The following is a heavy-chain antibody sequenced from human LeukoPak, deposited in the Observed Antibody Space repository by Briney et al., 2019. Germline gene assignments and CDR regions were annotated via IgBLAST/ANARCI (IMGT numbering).Heavy chain of an antibody. Sequence: GGSLRLSCAASGFTFSSYDMHWVRQATGKGLEWVSAIGTAGHTYYPGSVKGRFTISRENAKNSLYLQMNSLRAGDTAVYYCARGGARLLWFGELSYGMDVWGQGTTVTVSS. CDR3: ARGGARLLWFGELSYGMDV. J-gene: IGHJ6*02. D-gene: IGHD3-10*01. CDR1: GFTFSSYD. CDR2: IGTAGHT. V-gene: IGHV3-13*01.